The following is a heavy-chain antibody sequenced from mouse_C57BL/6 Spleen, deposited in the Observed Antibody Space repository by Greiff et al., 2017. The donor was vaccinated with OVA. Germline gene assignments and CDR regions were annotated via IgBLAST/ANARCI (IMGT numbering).Heavy chain of an antibody. CDR1: GYTFTDYE. CDR3: TRSLTGGAYYFDY. V-gene: IGHV1-15*01. Sequence: QVQLQQSGAELVRPGASVTLSCKASGYTFTDYEMHWVKQTPVHGLEWIGAIDPETGGTAYNQKFKGKAILTADKSSSTAYMELRSLTSEDSAVYYCTRSLTGGAYYFDYWGQGTTLTVSS. CDR2: IDPETGGT. D-gene: IGHD4-1*01. J-gene: IGHJ2*01.